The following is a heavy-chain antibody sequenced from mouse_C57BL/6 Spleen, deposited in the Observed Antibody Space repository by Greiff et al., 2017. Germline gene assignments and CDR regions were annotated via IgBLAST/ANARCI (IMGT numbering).Heavy chain of an antibody. J-gene: IGHJ4*01. D-gene: IGHD1-1*01. V-gene: IGHV1-61*01. CDR2: IYPSDSET. CDR3: ARYYYGSSSYAMDY. CDR1: GYTFTSYW. Sequence: QVQLQQPGAELVRPGSSVKLSCKASGYTFTSYWMDWVKQRPGQGLEWIGNIYPSDSETHYNQKFKDKATLPVDKSSSTASMQRSSLTSEDAAVYCCARYYYGSSSYAMDYWGQGTSVTVSS.